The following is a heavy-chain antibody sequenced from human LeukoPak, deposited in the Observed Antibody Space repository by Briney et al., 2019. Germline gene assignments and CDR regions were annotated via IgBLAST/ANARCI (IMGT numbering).Heavy chain of an antibody. CDR1: GLTVSSNY. D-gene: IGHD1-26*01. CDR3: ARDVGMNAPGHYNCFDP. J-gene: IGHJ5*02. CDR2: IYSGGST. V-gene: IGHV3-53*01. Sequence: GESLRLSFSASGLTVSSNYMSWVRQAPAKGLEWVSVIYSGGSTYYADSVKGRFTIPRDNSKKRLYLQMNSLRAENTAGYYCARDVGMNAPGHYNCFDPWGEGTLVTLSS.